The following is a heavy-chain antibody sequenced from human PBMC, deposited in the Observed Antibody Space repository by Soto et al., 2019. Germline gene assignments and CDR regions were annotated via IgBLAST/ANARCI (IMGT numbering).Heavy chain of an antibody. Sequence: SGGSLRLSCAASGVTFSRYWMSWVRQAPGKGLEWVANIKQDGSEKYYVDSVKGRFTISRDNAKNSLYLQMNSLRAEDTAVYYCARDDYWGQGTLVTVSS. J-gene: IGHJ4*02. V-gene: IGHV3-7*01. CDR2: IKQDGSEK. CDR3: ARDDY. CDR1: GVTFSRYW.